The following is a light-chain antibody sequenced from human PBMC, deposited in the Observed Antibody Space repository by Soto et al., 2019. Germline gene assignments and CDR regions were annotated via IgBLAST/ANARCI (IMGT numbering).Light chain of an antibody. CDR3: AAWEHSLNGPV. Sequence: QPVLTQPPSVSEAPRQRVTISCAGSSSNIGNNAVNWYQQLPGKAPKLLIYYDDLLPSGVSDRFSGSKSGTSASLAISGLQPEDEADYYCAAWEHSLNGPVFGGGTKLTVL. V-gene: IGLV1-36*01. CDR1: SSNIGNNA. J-gene: IGLJ3*02. CDR2: YDD.